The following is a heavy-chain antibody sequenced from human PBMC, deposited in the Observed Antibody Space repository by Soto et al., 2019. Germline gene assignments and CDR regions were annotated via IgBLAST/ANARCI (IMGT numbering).Heavy chain of an antibody. CDR1: GFTVSSNY. Sequence: EVQLVESGGGLVQPGGPLRLSCAASGFTVSSNYMSWVRQAPGKGLEWVSVIYSGGSTYYADSVKGRFTISRDNSKNTLYLQMNSLRAEDTAVYYCARDLDSSFDAFDIWGQGTMVTVSS. V-gene: IGHV3-66*01. CDR3: ARDLDSSFDAFDI. J-gene: IGHJ3*02. D-gene: IGHD6-6*01. CDR2: IYSGGST.